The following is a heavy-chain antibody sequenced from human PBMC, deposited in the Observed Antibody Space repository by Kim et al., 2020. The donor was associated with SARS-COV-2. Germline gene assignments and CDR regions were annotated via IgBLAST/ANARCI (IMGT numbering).Heavy chain of an antibody. D-gene: IGHD6-19*01. Sequence: DSVEGRFTISRDNSKNTLYLQMNSLRAEDTAVYYCAKVLPFRAVAGKFDYWGQGTLVTVSS. V-gene: IGHV3-23*01. CDR3: AKVLPFRAVAGKFDY. J-gene: IGHJ4*02.